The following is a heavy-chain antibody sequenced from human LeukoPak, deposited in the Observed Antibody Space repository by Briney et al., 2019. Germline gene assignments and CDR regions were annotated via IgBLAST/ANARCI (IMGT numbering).Heavy chain of an antibody. CDR3: ARIYYDDSPTD. Sequence: GGSLRLSCAASGFTFSAYYMSWIRQAPGKGLEWLSYISGSGTTIYYVDSVKGRFTVSRDNAKNSLFLQINSLRAEDTAIYYCARIYYDDSPTDWGQGTLVTVSS. J-gene: IGHJ4*02. D-gene: IGHD3-16*01. CDR2: ISGSGTTI. CDR1: GFTFSAYY. V-gene: IGHV3-11*04.